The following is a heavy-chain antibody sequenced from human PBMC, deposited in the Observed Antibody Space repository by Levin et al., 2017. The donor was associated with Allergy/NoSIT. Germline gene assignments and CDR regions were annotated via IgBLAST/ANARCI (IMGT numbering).Heavy chain of an antibody. Sequence: GGSLRLSCAASGFTFSNAWMSWVRQAPGKGLEWVGRIKSKTDGGTTDYAAPVKGRFTISRDDSKNTLYLQMNSLKTEDTAVYYCTTTPTPDYYYYGMDVWGQGTTVTVSS. CDR2: IKSKTDGGTT. V-gene: IGHV3-15*01. CDR3: TTTPTPDYYYYGMDV. J-gene: IGHJ6*02. CDR1: GFTFSNAW.